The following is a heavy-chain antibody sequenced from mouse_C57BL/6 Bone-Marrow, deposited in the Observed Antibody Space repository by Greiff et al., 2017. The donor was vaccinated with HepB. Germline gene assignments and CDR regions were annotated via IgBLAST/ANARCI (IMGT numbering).Heavy chain of an antibody. V-gene: IGHV2-6*03. Sequence: VKVVESGPGLVAPSQRLSITCTVSGFSLTSYGVHWVRQPPGKGLEWLVVIWSDGSTTYTSALKSRLSISKDNSKSQVFLKMNSLQTDDTAMYYCARGHGSSLSWFAYWGQGTLVTVSA. CDR1: GFSLTSYG. D-gene: IGHD1-1*01. CDR2: IWSDGST. CDR3: ARGHGSSLSWFAY. J-gene: IGHJ3*01.